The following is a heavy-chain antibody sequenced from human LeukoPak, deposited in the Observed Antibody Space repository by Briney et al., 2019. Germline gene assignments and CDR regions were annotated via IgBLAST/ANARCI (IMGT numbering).Heavy chain of an antibody. J-gene: IGHJ4*02. CDR2: IYYSGST. CDR1: GGSISSYY. CDR3: ARTLRFMTVAAPFDY. V-gene: IGHV4-59*08. D-gene: IGHD6-19*01. Sequence: SETLSLTCTVSGGSISSYYWSWIRQPPGKGLEWIGYIYYSGSTNYNPSLKSRVTISVDTSKNQFSLKLSSVTAADTAVYYCARTLRFMTVAAPFDYWGQGTLVTVSS.